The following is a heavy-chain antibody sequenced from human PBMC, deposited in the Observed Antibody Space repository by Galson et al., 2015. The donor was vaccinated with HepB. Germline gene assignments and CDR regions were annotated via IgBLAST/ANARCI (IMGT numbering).Heavy chain of an antibody. J-gene: IGHJ6*02. CDR3: ARGGSAYCSSTSCYARYYYYGMDV. CDR2: INHSGST. CDR1: GGSFSGSY. V-gene: IGHV4-34*01. D-gene: IGHD2-2*01. Sequence: SETLSLTCAVYGGSFSGSYWSWIRQPPGKGLEWIGEINHSGSTNYNPSLKSRVTISVDTSKNQFSLKLSSVTAADTAVYYCARGGSAYCSSTSCYARYYYYGMDVWGQGTTVTVSS.